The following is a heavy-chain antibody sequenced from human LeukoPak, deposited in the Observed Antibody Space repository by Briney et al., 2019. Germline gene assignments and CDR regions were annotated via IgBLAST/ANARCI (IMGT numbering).Heavy chain of an antibody. CDR3: ARDLKRGYSSGRYSWGTGSSNDY. V-gene: IGHV1-8*01. D-gene: IGHD6-19*01. CDR2: MNPKSGNT. J-gene: IGHJ4*02. CDR1: GYTFNNND. Sequence: ASVKVSCKASGYTFNNNDINWVRQAPGQGLEWMGWMNPKSGNTGYAQKVQGRVTMTTDTSTSTAYMELRSLRSDDTAVYYCARDLKRGYSSGRYSWGTGSSNDYWGQGTLVTVSS.